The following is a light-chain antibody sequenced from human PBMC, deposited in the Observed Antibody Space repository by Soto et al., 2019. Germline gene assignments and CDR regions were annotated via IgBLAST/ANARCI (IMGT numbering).Light chain of an antibody. V-gene: IGKV1-39*01. CDR3: QQSYNSPQT. J-gene: IGKJ1*01. CDR1: QTIMTY. Sequence: DIQMTQSPSSLSASVGYEVTITCRASQTIMTYLNLYQLKPGKPPRLLIYAASSLQSGVPSRFSGSGSGTDFTPTISSLQPEDFATYSCQQSYNSPQTSGQGTKVDIK. CDR2: AAS.